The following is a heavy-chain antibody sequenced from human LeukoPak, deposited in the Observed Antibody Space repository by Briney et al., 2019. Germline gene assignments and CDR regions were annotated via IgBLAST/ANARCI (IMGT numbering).Heavy chain of an antibody. CDR1: GFTFSSYG. J-gene: IGHJ4*02. CDR2: IRYDGSNK. V-gene: IGHV3-30*02. CDR3: AKDQGVTIYYFDY. D-gene: IGHD3-9*01. Sequence: GGSLRLSCAASGFTFSSYGMHWVRQAPGKGLEWVAFIRYDGSNKYYADSVKGRFTISRDNSKNTLYLHVNSLRAEDTAVYYCAKDQGVTIYYFDYWGQGTLVTVSS.